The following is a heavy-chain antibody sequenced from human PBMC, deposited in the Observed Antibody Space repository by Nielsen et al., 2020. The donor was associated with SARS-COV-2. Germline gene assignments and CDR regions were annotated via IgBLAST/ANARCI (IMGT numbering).Heavy chain of an antibody. CDR2: ISSTGSTI. J-gene: IGHJ4*02. D-gene: IGHD6-6*01. Sequence: GESLKIPCAASAFTFSDYYMSWIRQAPGKGLEWISYISSTGSTIYYADSVKGRFTISRDNAKNSLYLQMNSLRAEDTAVYYCARGSSSSHFDYWGQGTLVTVSS. V-gene: IGHV3-11*04. CDR1: AFTFSDYY. CDR3: ARGSSSSHFDY.